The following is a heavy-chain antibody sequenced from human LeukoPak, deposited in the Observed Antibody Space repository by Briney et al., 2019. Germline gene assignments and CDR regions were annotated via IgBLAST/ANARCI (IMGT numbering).Heavy chain of an antibody. CDR2: IKTKTDDGTT. CDR3: TTEGLNAFAV. J-gene: IGHJ3*01. Sequence: GGSLRLSCAASGFTFINAWMSWVRQAPGKGLEWVGRIKTKTDDGTTDYGAPVKGRFTISRDDSKNTLYLQMSSLKTEDTAVYYCTTEGLNAFAVWGQGTMVTASS. CDR1: GFTFINAW. V-gene: IGHV3-15*01.